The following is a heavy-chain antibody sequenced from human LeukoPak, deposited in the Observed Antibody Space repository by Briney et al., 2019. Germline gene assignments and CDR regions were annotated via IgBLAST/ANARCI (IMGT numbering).Heavy chain of an antibody. Sequence: GGSLRLSCAASGFTFRSYAMSWVRQAPGKGVEWVSGISGSGRSTNYADSVKGRFTISRDNSKNTLYLQMNSLRAEDTAIYYCARSPYNWNYGDYWGQGTLVTVSS. CDR2: ISGSGRST. V-gene: IGHV3-23*01. CDR1: GFTFRSYA. J-gene: IGHJ4*02. D-gene: IGHD1-20*01. CDR3: ARSPYNWNYGDY.